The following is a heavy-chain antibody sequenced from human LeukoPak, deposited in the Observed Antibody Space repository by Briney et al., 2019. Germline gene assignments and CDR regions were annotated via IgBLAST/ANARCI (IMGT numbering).Heavy chain of an antibody. CDR1: GFTFSDYG. CDR2: ISYDGSKK. Sequence: GGSLRLSCAASGFTFSDYGMHWVRQAPGKGLEWVAVISYDGSKKYYADSVKGRFTISRDNSKNTLDLQMNSLRTEDTAVYYCAKYFGSGSYYYLIYAFDIWGQGTMVTVSS. J-gene: IGHJ3*02. D-gene: IGHD3-10*01. V-gene: IGHV3-30*18. CDR3: AKYFGSGSYYYLIYAFDI.